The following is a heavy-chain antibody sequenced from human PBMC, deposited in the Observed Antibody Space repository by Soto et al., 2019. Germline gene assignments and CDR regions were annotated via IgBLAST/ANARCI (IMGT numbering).Heavy chain of an antibody. CDR1: DFTFRNSW. D-gene: IGHD2-8*02. CDR3: FGETGGAQ. CDR2: IKADGGAT. V-gene: IGHV3-7*03. Sequence: ASLINSCATSDFTFRNSWINWGRQAPGKGGEWVANIKADGGATNYVDSVKGRFTISRDNVRNSASLQMNSLRVEDTGVYFWFGETGGAQWGQGTLVTVSS. J-gene: IGHJ4*02.